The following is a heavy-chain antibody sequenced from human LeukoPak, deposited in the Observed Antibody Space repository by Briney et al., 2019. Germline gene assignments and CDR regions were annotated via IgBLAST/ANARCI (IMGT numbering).Heavy chain of an antibody. CDR3: ARGASSSSGHYYYYHMDV. CDR1: GGSISSGGYY. Sequence: PSQTLSLTCTVSGGSISSGGYYWSWIRQHPGKGLEWIGYIYYSGSTYYNPSLKSRVTISVDTSKNQFSLKLSSVTAADMAVYYCARGASSSSGHYYYYHMDVWGKGTTVTVSS. CDR2: IYYSGST. D-gene: IGHD6-6*01. J-gene: IGHJ6*03. V-gene: IGHV4-31*03.